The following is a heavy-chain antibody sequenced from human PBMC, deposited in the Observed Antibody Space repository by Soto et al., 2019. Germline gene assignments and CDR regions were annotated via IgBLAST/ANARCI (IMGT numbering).Heavy chain of an antibody. V-gene: IGHV1-2*04. Sequence: GASVKVSCKASGYTFTGYYMHWVRQAPGQGLEWMGWINPNSGGTNYAQKFQGWVTMTRDTSISTAYMELSRLRSDDTAVYYCAGGLPARGVVRGARQTDYYYYYMDVWGKGTTVTVSS. CDR2: INPNSGGT. CDR1: GYTFTGYY. CDR3: AGGLPARGVVRGARQTDYYYYYMDV. J-gene: IGHJ6*03. D-gene: IGHD3-10*01.